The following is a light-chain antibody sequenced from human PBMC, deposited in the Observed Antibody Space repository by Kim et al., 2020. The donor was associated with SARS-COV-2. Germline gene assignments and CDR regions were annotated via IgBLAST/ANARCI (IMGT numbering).Light chain of an antibody. CDR1: SNKCGNQG. V-gene: IGLV10-54*01. CDR3: LAWDSSLSAWV. Sequence: ATLTCTGDSNKCGNQGVAWLQQHQGHPPKLLSYRNNNRPSGISEGLSASRSENTASLTITGLQPEDEADYYCLAWDSSLSAWVFGGGTQLTVL. J-gene: IGLJ3*02. CDR2: RNN.